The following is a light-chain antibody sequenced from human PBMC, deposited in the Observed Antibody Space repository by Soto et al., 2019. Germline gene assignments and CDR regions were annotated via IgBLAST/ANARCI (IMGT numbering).Light chain of an antibody. CDR3: QQYNNWPGT. J-gene: IGKJ1*01. CDR1: QSVSSSY. V-gene: IGKV3-20*01. Sequence: EIVLTQPPGTLSLSPGERATLSCRASQSVSSSYLAWYRQKPGQAPRLLIYGASSRATGIPDRFSGSGSGTEFTLSISSLQSEDFAVYYCQQYNNWPGTFVQGTKVDIK. CDR2: GAS.